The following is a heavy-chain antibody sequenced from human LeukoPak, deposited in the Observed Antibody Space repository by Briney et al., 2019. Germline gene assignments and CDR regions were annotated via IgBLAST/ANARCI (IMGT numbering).Heavy chain of an antibody. Sequence: SETLSLTCTVSGGSISSYYWSWIRQPPGKGLEWTGYIYYSGSTNYNPSLKSRVTISVDTSKNQFSLKLSSVTAADTAVYYCARAGADTYYYDSSGYSVDYWGQGTLVTVSS. V-gene: IGHV4-59*08. CDR3: ARAGADTYYYDSSGYSVDY. CDR1: GGSISSYY. D-gene: IGHD3-22*01. CDR2: IYYSGST. J-gene: IGHJ4*02.